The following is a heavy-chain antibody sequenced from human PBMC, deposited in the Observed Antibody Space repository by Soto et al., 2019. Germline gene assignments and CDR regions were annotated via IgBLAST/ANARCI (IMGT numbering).Heavy chain of an antibody. D-gene: IGHD6-19*01. J-gene: IGHJ4*02. Sequence: QVHLVQSGAEVKKPGASVNVSCQASGSITNHHMHWVRQAPGQGLEWMGIFNPSGLSTTYAQKFQGRVTSTRDTSTSTVYMELSSLTSEDTAVDFCAKVTHRGPIAVAGPLGSWGQGTLVIVAS. CDR2: FNPSGLST. CDR1: GSITNHH. V-gene: IGHV1-46*01. CDR3: AKVTHRGPIAVAGPLGS.